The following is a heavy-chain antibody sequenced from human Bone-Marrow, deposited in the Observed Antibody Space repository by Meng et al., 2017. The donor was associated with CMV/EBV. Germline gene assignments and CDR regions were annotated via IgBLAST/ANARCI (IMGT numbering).Heavy chain of an antibody. CDR3: ARGAATYYDLWSGCYRTEGMDV. D-gene: IGHD3-3*01. CDR2: INHSGST. CDR1: GASFSGYY. Sequence: SQSLSPTRAVYGASFSGYYWGWIRQLPGKGPEWIGEINHSGSTNYNPSLKSRVTISVDTSKNQFSLKLSSVTAADTAVYFCARGAATYYDLWSGCYRTEGMDVWGQGTTVTVSS. J-gene: IGHJ6*02. V-gene: IGHV4-34*01.